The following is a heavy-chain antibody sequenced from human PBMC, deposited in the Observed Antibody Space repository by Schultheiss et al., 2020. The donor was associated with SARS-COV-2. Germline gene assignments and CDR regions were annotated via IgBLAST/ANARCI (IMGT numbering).Heavy chain of an antibody. D-gene: IGHD3-10*01. J-gene: IGHJ6*02. V-gene: IGHV3-23*01. Sequence: GESLKISCASSGLTVSSNYMSWVRQAPGKGLEWVSAISSSGSNTYYADSVKGRFTISRDNSKNTLYLQMNSLRAEDTAVYYCYLRGVISDFYGMDVWGQGTTVTVSS. CDR1: GLTVSSNY. CDR3: YLRGVISDFYGMDV. CDR2: ISSSGSNT.